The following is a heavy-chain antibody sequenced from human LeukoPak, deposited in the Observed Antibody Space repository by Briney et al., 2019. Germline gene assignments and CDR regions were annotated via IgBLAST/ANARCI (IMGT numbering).Heavy chain of an antibody. CDR1: GGTFSSYA. CDR3: ARDRPAYGGKVSIDY. D-gene: IGHD4-23*01. CDR2: IIPIFGIA. Sequence: ASVKVSCKASGGTFSSYAISWVRQAPGQGLEWMGRIIPIFGIANYAQKFQGRVTITADKSTSTAYMELSSLRSEDTAVYYCARDRPAYGGKVSIDYWGQGTLVTVSS. V-gene: IGHV1-69*04. J-gene: IGHJ4*02.